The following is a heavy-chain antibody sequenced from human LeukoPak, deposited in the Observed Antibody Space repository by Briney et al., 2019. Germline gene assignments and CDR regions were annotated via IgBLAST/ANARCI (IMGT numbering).Heavy chain of an antibody. Sequence: ASVKVSCKASGYTFTGYYIHWVRQAPGQGLEWMGWINPNSGGTNYAQKFQGRVTMTRDTSISTAYMELSRLRSDDTAVYYCARDLGYCSSTSCYPWFDPWGQGTLVTVSS. D-gene: IGHD2-2*01. V-gene: IGHV1-2*02. CDR2: INPNSGGT. CDR1: GYTFTGYY. CDR3: ARDLGYCSSTSCYPWFDP. J-gene: IGHJ5*02.